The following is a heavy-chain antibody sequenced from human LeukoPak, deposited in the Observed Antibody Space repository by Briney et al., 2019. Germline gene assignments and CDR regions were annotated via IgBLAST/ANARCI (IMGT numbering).Heavy chain of an antibody. D-gene: IGHD2-2*01. CDR3: ARDNAPAGGGLDY. Sequence: GGSLRLSCAASGFTVSSNHMTWVRQAPGKGLEWVSEINTGGLAFYADSVTGRFTISRDNSKNTVYLQMNSLGVEDTARYYCARDNAPAGGGLDYWGQGTLVTVSS. CDR2: INTGGLA. J-gene: IGHJ4*02. V-gene: IGHV3-53*01. CDR1: GFTVSSNH.